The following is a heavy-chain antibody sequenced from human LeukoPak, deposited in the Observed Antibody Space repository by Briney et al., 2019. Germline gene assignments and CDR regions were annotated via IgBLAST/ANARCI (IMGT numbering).Heavy chain of an antibody. D-gene: IGHD3-3*01. CDR1: GGSISSYY. CDR3: ARDDKLRFLD. CDR2: IYYSGST. Sequence: SETLSLTCTVSGGSISSYYWSWIRQPPGQRLEWIGYIYYSGSTNYNPSLKSRVTISVDTSKNQFSLKLSSVTAADTAVYYCARDDKLRFLDWGQGTLVTVSS. J-gene: IGHJ4*02. V-gene: IGHV4-59*01.